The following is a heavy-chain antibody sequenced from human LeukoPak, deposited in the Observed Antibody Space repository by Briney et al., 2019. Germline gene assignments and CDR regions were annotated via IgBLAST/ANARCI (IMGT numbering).Heavy chain of an antibody. Sequence: SETLSLTCAVYGGSFSGYYWSWIRQPPGKGLEWIGEINHSGSTNYNPSLKSRVTVSVDTSKNQFSLKLSSVTAADTAVYYCARKGRSGWYGYPRVITYYFDYWGQGTLVTVSS. D-gene: IGHD6-19*01. V-gene: IGHV4-34*01. CDR1: GGSFSGYY. J-gene: IGHJ4*02. CDR3: ARKGRSGWYGYPRVITYYFDY. CDR2: INHSGST.